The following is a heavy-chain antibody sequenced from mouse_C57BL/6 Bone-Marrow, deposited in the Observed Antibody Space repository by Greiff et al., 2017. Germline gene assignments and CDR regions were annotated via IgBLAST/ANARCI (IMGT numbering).Heavy chain of an antibody. CDR2: INYDGSST. CDR3: ASYGNYDYYAMDY. V-gene: IGHV5-16*01. Sequence: EVKLVESEGGLVQPGSSMKLSCTASGFTFSDYYMAWVRQVPEKGLEWVANINYDGSSTYYLDSLKSRFIISRDNAKNILYLQMSSLKSEDTATYYCASYGNYDYYAMDYWGQGTSVTVSS. J-gene: IGHJ4*01. CDR1: GFTFSDYY. D-gene: IGHD2-1*01.